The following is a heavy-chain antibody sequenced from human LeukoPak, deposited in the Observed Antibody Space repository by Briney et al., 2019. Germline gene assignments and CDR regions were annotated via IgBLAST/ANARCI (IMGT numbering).Heavy chain of an antibody. D-gene: IGHD1-26*01. CDR2: VNADGGNT. Sequence: GGSLRLSCAASGFIFSDYSMNWVRQAPGKGLEWVSTVNADGGNTYYADSVKGRFTISRDNSKSTLILQMNSLRVEDTALYYCTKRVKYGGTWDHFADWGQGTLVTVSS. CDR1: GFIFSDYS. J-gene: IGHJ4*02. V-gene: IGHV3-23*01. CDR3: TKRVKYGGTWDHFAD.